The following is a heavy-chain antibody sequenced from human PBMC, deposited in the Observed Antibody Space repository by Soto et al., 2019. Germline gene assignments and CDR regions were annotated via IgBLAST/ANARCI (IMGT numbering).Heavy chain of an antibody. D-gene: IGHD2-2*01. Sequence: QVQLVQSGAEVKKPGSSVKVSCKASGGTFSSYAISWVRQAPGQGLEWMGGIIPIFGTANYAKKFQGRVTITADESTSTAYMELSSLRSEDTAVYYCARASGLYCSSTSCYLDVWGQGTTVTVSS. V-gene: IGHV1-69*01. CDR2: IIPIFGTA. CDR3: ARASGLYCSSTSCYLDV. CDR1: GGTFSSYA. J-gene: IGHJ6*02.